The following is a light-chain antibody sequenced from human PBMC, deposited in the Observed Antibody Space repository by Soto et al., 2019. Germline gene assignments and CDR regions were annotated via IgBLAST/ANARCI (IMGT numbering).Light chain of an antibody. CDR2: DAS. Sequence: EIVLTQSPATLSLSPGERATLSCRASQSVSSYLAWYQQKPGQAPRLLIYDASNRATGIPDRVSGSGSGTDFTLTISSLEPEDFAVYYCQQRSNWPPTFGQGTKVDIK. CDR3: QQRSNWPPT. V-gene: IGKV3-11*01. CDR1: QSVSSY. J-gene: IGKJ1*01.